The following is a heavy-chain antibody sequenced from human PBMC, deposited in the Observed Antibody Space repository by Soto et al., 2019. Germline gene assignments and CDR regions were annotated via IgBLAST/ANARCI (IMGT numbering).Heavy chain of an antibody. CDR2: ISYDGSNK. CDR3: ATEYYDILTGYFKSGFDY. J-gene: IGHJ4*02. Sequence: GGSLRLSYAASGFIFSSYGMHWVRQAPGKGLEWVAGISYDGSNKYYADSVKGRITISRDNSKNTLYLQMNSLRAEDTAVYYCATEYYDILTGYFKSGFDYWGQGTLVTVSS. CDR1: GFIFSSYG. D-gene: IGHD3-9*01. V-gene: IGHV3-30*03.